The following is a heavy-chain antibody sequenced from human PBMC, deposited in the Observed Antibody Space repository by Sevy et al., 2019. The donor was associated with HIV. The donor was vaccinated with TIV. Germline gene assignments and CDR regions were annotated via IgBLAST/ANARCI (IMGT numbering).Heavy chain of an antibody. V-gene: IGHV3-21*01. Sequence: GGSLRLSCAASGFTFSIYTMNWVRQAPGKGLEWVSSISSSSTYIYYADSVRGRFTISRDNAKNSLYLQMNSLRAEDTAVYYCARGDGPGYWGQGTLVTVSS. CDR1: GFTFSIYT. J-gene: IGHJ4*02. CDR3: ARGDGPGY. CDR2: ISSSSTYI.